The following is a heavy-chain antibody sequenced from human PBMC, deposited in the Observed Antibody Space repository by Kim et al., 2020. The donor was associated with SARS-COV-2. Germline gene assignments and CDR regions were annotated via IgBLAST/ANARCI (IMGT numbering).Heavy chain of an antibody. Sequence: GGSLRLSCSASGFIFSSYPMHWVRQAPGKGLEYVSGISSNGGSTYYADSVKGRFTISRDNSKNTLYLQMSSLRAEDTAVYYCVKYIEGSSWYLGYFDYWGQGTLVTVSS. J-gene: IGHJ4*02. D-gene: IGHD6-13*01. CDR3: VKYIEGSSWYLGYFDY. V-gene: IGHV3-64D*09. CDR1: GFIFSSYP. CDR2: ISSNGGST.